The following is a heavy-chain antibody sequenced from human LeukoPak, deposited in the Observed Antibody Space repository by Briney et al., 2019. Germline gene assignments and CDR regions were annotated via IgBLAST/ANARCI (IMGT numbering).Heavy chain of an antibody. CDR2: ISSSGSTI. Sequence: GGSLRLSCAASGFTFSSYEMNWVRQAPGKGLEWVSYISSSGSTIYYADSVKGRFTISRDNAKNSLYLQMSSLRAEDTAVYYCARARWLQRNDYWGQGTLVTVSS. V-gene: IGHV3-48*03. CDR3: ARARWLQRNDY. CDR1: GFTFSSYE. J-gene: IGHJ4*02. D-gene: IGHD5-24*01.